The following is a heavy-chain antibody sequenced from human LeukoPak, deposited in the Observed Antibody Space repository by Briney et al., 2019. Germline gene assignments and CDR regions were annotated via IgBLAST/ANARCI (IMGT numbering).Heavy chain of an antibody. CDR2: ISGSGGST. J-gene: IGHJ4*02. CDR1: GFTFSSYA. V-gene: IGHV3-23*01. Sequence: PRGSLRLSCAASGFTFSSYAMSWVRQAPGKGLEWVSAISGSGGSTYYADSVKGRFTISRDNSKNTLYLQMNSLRAEDTAVYYCAKSGRYYGSGTPDYWGQGTLVTVSS. CDR3: AKSGRYYGSGTPDY. D-gene: IGHD3-10*01.